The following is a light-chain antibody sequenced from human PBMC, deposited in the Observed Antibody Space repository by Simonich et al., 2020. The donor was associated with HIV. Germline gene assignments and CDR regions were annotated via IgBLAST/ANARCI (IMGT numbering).Light chain of an antibody. J-gene: IGLJ3*02. Sequence: QSALTQPASVSGSPGQSITISCTGTSSDVGGYNYVSWYQQHPGKAPKLMLYDVSKRHSGVSNLFSGSKSGNTSSLTISGLQAEDEADYYCSSYTSSSWVFGGGTKLTVL. V-gene: IGLV2-14*01. CDR3: SSYTSSSWV. CDR1: SSDVGGYNY. CDR2: DVS.